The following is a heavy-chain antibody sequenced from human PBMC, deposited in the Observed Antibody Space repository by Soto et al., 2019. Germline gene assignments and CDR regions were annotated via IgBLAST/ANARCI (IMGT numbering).Heavy chain of an antibody. CDR2: VNPDSGHT. D-gene: IGHD2-2*01. CDR1: GYIFTSYN. CDR3: ARSELFSTAALEYLYYMDV. Sequence: QVQLVQSGAEVKKPGASVKVSCKASGYIFTSYNINWVRQAAGHGLEWMGWVNPDSGHTVYAQKFQGRVTMTRDTSIGKAHMELRSLTPEDTAVYYCARSELFSTAALEYLYYMDVWGKGASVTVSS. V-gene: IGHV1-8*02. J-gene: IGHJ6*03.